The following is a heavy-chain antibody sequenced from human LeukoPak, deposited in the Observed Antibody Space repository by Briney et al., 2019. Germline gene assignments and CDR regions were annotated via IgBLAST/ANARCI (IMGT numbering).Heavy chain of an antibody. CDR3: AKDLPAAVD. V-gene: IGHV3-21*01. CDR1: GFSFSSYS. Sequence: SGGSLRLSCATSGFSFSSYSMSWVRQAPGKGLEWASFISRTSDDIYHADSVKGRFTISRDNANNSLYLQMNSLRAEDTGVYYCAKDLPAAVDWGQGTLVTVSS. CDR2: ISRTSDDI. J-gene: IGHJ4*02. D-gene: IGHD2-15*01.